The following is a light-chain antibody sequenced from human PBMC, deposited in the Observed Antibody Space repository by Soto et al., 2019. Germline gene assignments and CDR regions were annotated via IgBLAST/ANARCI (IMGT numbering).Light chain of an antibody. Sequence: SVLTQPHSVSGSPGQSVTISCTGTSSDVGGYSYVSWYRQHPGKAPELIIYDVTERPSGVPDRFSGSKSGNTASLTISGLQAEDEADYYCCSYTGSYSYVFGIGTKVTVL. CDR1: SSDVGGYSY. J-gene: IGLJ1*01. V-gene: IGLV2-11*01. CDR3: CSYTGSYSYV. CDR2: DVT.